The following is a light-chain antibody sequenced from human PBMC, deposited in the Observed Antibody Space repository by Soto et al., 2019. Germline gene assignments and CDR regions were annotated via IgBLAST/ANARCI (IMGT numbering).Light chain of an antibody. V-gene: IGKV1-33*01. Sequence: DIQMTQSPSSLSASVGDRVTITCQASQDITNYLNWYQQKPGKAPKLLIYDASKLETGVPSRFSGRGSGTDFTFTISSLQPEDIATYYCQQYDNFPPYTFGPGTKVHIK. CDR2: DAS. J-gene: IGKJ3*01. CDR3: QQYDNFPPYT. CDR1: QDITNY.